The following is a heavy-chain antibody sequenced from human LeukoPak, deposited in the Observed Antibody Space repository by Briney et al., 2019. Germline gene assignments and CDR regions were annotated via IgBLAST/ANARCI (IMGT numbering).Heavy chain of an antibody. CDR1: GFSVNGNY. V-gene: IGHV3-53*01. Sequence: GGSLRLSCAASGFSVNGNYMSWVRQAPGKGLEWLSVIYSGGTTDYADSVKGRFTISRDNSKNTLYLQMNSLRAEDTAVYYCARNPLWGSYRSSGDYWGQGTLVTVSS. CDR2: IYSGGTT. CDR3: ARNPLWGSYRSSGDY. J-gene: IGHJ4*02. D-gene: IGHD3-16*02.